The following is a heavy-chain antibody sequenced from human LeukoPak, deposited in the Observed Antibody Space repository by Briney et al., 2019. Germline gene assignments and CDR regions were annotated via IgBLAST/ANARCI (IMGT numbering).Heavy chain of an antibody. CDR3: ARAVKYDFWSGYWEKQFDFFDY. V-gene: IGHV4-34*01. CDR1: GGSSSVFY. D-gene: IGHD3-3*01. J-gene: IGHJ4*02. CDR2: INHIVST. Sequence: SETLSLTCAVYGGSSSVFYWSWVRQPPEKGREWIGEINHIVSTNSTPSLKRRVTISVDTSKNQFSLTPSSVTAADTAVYYCARAVKYDFWSGYWEKQFDFFDYWGQGTLVTVSS.